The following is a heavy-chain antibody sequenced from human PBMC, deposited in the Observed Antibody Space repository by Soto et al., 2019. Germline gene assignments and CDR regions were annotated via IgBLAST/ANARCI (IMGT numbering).Heavy chain of an antibody. D-gene: IGHD2-15*01. CDR2: IIPIFGTA. J-gene: IGHJ5*02. CDR1: GGTFSSYA. Sequence: SVKVSCKASGGTFSSYAISWVRQAPGQGLEWMGGIIPIFGTANYAQKFQGRVTITADESTSTAYMELSSLRSEDTAVYYCARDGGYCSGGSCLYNWFDPWGQGTLVTVSS. CDR3: ARDGGYCSGGSCLYNWFDP. V-gene: IGHV1-69*13.